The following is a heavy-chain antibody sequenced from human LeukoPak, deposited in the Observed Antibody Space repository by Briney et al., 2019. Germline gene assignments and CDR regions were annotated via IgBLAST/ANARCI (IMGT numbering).Heavy chain of an antibody. D-gene: IGHD3-10*01. CDR2: IRYDGSNK. CDR3: ARDPGITMVRGVNTDY. J-gene: IGHJ4*02. V-gene: IGHV3-30*02. Sequence: PGGSLRLSCAASGFTFSSYGMHWVRQAPGKGLEWVAFIRYDGSNKYYADSVKGRFTISRDNAKNSLYLQMNSLRAEDTAVYYCARDPGITMVRGVNTDYWGQGTLVTVSS. CDR1: GFTFSSYG.